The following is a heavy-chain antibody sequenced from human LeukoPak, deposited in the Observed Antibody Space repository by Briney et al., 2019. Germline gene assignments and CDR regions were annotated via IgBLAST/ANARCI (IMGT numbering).Heavy chain of an antibody. J-gene: IGHJ6*02. Sequence: GGSLRLSCAASGFTFDDYAMHWVRQAPGKGLEWVSGISWNSGTIGYADSVKGRFTISRDNAKNSLYLQMNSLRAEDAALYYCAKESQGGYYYGMDVWGQGTTVTVSS. CDR2: ISWNSGTI. V-gene: IGHV3-9*01. CDR1: GFTFDDYA. CDR3: AKESQGGYYYGMDV. D-gene: IGHD3-16*01.